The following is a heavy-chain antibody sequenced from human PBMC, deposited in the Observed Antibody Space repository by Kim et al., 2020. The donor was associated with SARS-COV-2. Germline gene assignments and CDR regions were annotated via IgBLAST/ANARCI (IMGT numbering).Heavy chain of an antibody. J-gene: IGHJ6*02. CDR1: GFTFSDYY. V-gene: IGHV3-11*06. Sequence: GVSLRLSCAASGFTFSDYYMSWIRQAPGKGLEWVSYISSSSSYTNYADSVKGRFTISRDNAKNSLYLQMNSLRAEDTAVYYCARRGNTADYYYGMDVWGQGTTVTVSS. CDR2: ISSSSSYT. D-gene: IGHD5-18*01. CDR3: ARRGNTADYYYGMDV.